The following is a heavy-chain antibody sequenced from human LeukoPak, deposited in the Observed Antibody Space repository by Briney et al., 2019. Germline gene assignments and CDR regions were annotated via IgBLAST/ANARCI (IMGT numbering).Heavy chain of an antibody. J-gene: IGHJ4*02. Sequence: SETLSLTCTVSRGSINSGDYSRNSNRQHPRKGLKSIGYIYYSGSTYYNTSLKSRFTISVDTSKSQFSLKLSSVTAADTAVYYCARGRVHCSPTICYNWEVDYWGQGTLVTVSS. CDR1: RGSINSGDYS. CDR3: ARGRVHCSPTICYNWEVDY. CDR2: IYYSGST. D-gene: IGHD2-2*02. V-gene: IGHV4-31*02.